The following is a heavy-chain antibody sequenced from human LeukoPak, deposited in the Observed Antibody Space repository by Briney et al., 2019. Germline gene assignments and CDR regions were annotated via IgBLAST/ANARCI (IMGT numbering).Heavy chain of an antibody. CDR1: GYTFINYY. V-gene: IGHV1-8*01. J-gene: IGHJ4*02. Sequence: ASVKVSFKASGYTFINYYIKWVRQGPGQGLEWMGWMNPNSGNIGFAQKFQGRVTMTRNTPIDTAYMELSSLRSEDTAVYYCARREYDILTGYSSFDYWGQGTLVTVSS. CDR3: ARREYDILTGYSSFDY. CDR2: MNPNSGNI. D-gene: IGHD3-9*01.